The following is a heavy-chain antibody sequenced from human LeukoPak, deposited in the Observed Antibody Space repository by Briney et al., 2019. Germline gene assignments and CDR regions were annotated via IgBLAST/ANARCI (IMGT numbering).Heavy chain of an antibody. V-gene: IGHV4-59*01. CDR1: GGSISSYY. CDR3: ARLGSPAVVTAIGTFDY. D-gene: IGHD2-21*02. CDR2: IYYSGST. J-gene: IGHJ4*02. Sequence: SETLSLTCTVSGGSISSYYWSWIRQPPGKGLEWIGYIYYSGSTNYNPSLKSRVTISVDTSKNQFSLKLSSVTAADTAVYYCARLGSPAVVTAIGTFDYWGQGTLVTVSS.